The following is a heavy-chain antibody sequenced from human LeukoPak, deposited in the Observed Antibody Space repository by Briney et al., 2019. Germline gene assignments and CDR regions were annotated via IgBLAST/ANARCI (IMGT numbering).Heavy chain of an antibody. Sequence: SETLSLTCTVSRGSISSYYWSWIRQPPGQGLEWIGYIYYSGSTDYNPSLKSRVKIAVDTSKNQFSLKLSSVTAADTAVYFCARVRVSSGSHPWYFDYWGQGTLVTVSS. CDR1: RGSISSYY. CDR2: IYYSGST. CDR3: ARVRVSSGSHPWYFDY. J-gene: IGHJ4*02. D-gene: IGHD3-22*01. V-gene: IGHV4-59*01.